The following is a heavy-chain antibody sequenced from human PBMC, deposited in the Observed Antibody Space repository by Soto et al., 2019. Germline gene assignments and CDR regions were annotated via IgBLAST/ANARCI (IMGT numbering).Heavy chain of an antibody. D-gene: IGHD2-8*01. CDR2: FSSDGTTT. J-gene: IGHJ1*01. V-gene: IGHV3-74*01. CDR3: AIQDCTNDVCLEAAVTVGGALES. CDR1: GFTLRKFL. Sequence: GGSLRLSCASSGFTLRKFLLHRVRPVSGKGPVWVSYFSSDGTTTDYADSVKGRFTISRDNAKDTLYLQMDSLRAEDTAVYYCAIQDCTNDVCLEAAVTVGGALESWGQGTLVTVSS.